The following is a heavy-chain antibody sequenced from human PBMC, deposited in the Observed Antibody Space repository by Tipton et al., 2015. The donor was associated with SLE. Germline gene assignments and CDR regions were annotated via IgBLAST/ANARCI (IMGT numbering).Heavy chain of an antibody. J-gene: IGHJ4*02. D-gene: IGHD3-10*01. Sequence: SLRLSCAASGFTFSSYSMNWVRQAPGKGLEWVSSISSSSSYIYYADSVKGRFTISIDNAKNSLYLQMNSLRAEDTAVYYCAREVSSVVRGVIRYWGQGTLVTVSS. CDR2: ISSSSSYI. V-gene: IGHV3-21*01. CDR1: GFTFSSYS. CDR3: AREVSSVVRGVIRY.